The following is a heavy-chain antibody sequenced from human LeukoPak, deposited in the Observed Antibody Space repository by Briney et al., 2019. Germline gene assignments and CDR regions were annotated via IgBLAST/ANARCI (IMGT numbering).Heavy chain of an antibody. CDR2: IYYTEST. V-gene: IGHV4-59*02. CDR3: ARDRWFDT. Sequence: PSETLSLTCTVSRGSVNGYYWSWIRQPPGKGLEWVGYIYYTESTNYNPSLKSRVTISLDTSKNQFSLKLSSVTAADTAVYYCARDRWFDTWGQGTLVTVSS. J-gene: IGHJ5*02. CDR1: RGSVNGYY.